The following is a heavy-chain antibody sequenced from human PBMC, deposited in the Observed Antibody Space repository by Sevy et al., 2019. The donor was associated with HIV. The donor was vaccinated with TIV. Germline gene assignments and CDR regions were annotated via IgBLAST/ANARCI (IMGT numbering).Heavy chain of an antibody. Sequence: ASVKVSCKASGYTFTSYGISWVRQAPGQGLEWMGWISAYNGNTNYAQKLQGRVTMTTDTSTSTAYMELRSLRSDDTAVDYCARVRTIFGVVIWENHWPTRFDAFDIWGQGTMVTVSS. CDR3: ARVRTIFGVVIWENHWPTRFDAFDI. D-gene: IGHD3-3*01. CDR2: ISAYNGNT. V-gene: IGHV1-18*01. J-gene: IGHJ3*02. CDR1: GYTFTSYG.